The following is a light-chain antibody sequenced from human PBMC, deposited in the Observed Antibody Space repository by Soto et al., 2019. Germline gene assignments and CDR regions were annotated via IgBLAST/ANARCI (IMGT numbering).Light chain of an antibody. CDR1: PSIHSS. CDR2: AAS. J-gene: IGKJ1*01. V-gene: IGKV1-39*01. Sequence: DIQMTQSPSSLSASVGERVTITCRASPSIHSSVNWYQQKPGKAPKLLIYAASSLRSGVPSRFSGGGSGTYFTLTITSLQPDACVKYYCQQCHSAPWTFGQWTTVEI. CDR3: QQCHSAPWT.